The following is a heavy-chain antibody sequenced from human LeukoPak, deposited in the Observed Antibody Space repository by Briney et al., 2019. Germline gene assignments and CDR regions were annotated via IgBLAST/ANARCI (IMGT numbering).Heavy chain of an antibody. CDR2: ISSSSSTI. Sequence: GGSLRLSCAASGFTVSGNYMSWVRQAPGKGLEWVSYISSSSSTIYYADSVKGRFTISRDNARNSLYLQMNSLRDEDTAVYYCGKDYYGSGMGYFDYWGQGTLVTVSS. J-gene: IGHJ4*02. CDR3: GKDYYGSGMGYFDY. CDR1: GFTVSGNY. D-gene: IGHD3-10*01. V-gene: IGHV3-48*02.